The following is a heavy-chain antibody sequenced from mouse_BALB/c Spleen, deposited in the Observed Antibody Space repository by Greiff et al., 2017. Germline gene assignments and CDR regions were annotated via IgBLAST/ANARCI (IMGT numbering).Heavy chain of an antibody. J-gene: IGHJ4*01. CDR3: TRSEYGNYRYAMDY. CDR2: IYPGNSDT. V-gene: IGHV1-5*01. CDR1: GYTFTSYW. D-gene: IGHD2-10*02. Sequence: EVQLQESGTVLARPGASVKMSCKASGYTFTSYWMHWVKQRPGQGLEWIGAIYPGNSDTSYNQKFKGKAKLTAVTSTSTAYMELSSLTNEDSAVYYCTRSEYGNYRYAMDYWGQGTSVTVSS.